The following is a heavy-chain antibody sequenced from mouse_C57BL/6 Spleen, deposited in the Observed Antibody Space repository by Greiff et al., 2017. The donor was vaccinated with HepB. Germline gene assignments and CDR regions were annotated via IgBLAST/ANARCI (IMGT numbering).Heavy chain of an antibody. J-gene: IGHJ3*01. Sequence: EVQGVESGGDLVKPGGSLKLSCAASGFTFSSYGMSWVRQTPDKRLEWVATISSGGSYTYYPDSVKGRFTISRDNAKNTLYLQMSSLKSEDTAMYYCARPGYDYDGGFAYWGQGTLVTVSA. CDR2: ISSGGSYT. D-gene: IGHD2-4*01. V-gene: IGHV5-6*01. CDR3: ARPGYDYDGGFAY. CDR1: GFTFSSYG.